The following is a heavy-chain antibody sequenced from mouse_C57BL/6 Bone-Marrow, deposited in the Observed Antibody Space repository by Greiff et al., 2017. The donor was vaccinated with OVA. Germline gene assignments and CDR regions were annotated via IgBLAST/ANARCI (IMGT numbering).Heavy chain of an antibody. Sequence: QVTLKESGPGILQPSQTLSLTCSFSGFSLSTFGMGVGWIRQPSGKGLEWLAHIWWDDDTYYNPALKSRPTISNDTSKNQIFLEIEKVDTADTDTYYWARAYDSNFPVAYWGQGTPVTVSA. D-gene: IGHD2-5*01. CDR1: GFSLSTFGMG. J-gene: IGHJ3*01. V-gene: IGHV8-8*01. CDR2: IWWDDDT. CDR3: ARAYDSNFPVAY.